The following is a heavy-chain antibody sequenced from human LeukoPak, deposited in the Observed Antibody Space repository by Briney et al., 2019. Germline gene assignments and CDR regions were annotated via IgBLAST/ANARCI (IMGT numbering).Heavy chain of an antibody. Sequence: PSETLSLTCTVSGGSISSYYWSWIRQPPGKGLEWIGYIYYSGSTNYNPSLKSRVTISVDTSKNQFSLKLSSVTAADTAVYYCARHNYDFWSGKNYYFDYWGQGTLVTVSS. J-gene: IGHJ4*02. CDR2: IYYSGST. CDR1: GGSISSYY. D-gene: IGHD3-3*01. CDR3: ARHNYDFWSGKNYYFDY. V-gene: IGHV4-59*08.